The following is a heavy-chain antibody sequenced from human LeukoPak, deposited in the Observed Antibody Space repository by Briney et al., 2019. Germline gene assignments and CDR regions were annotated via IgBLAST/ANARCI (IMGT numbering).Heavy chain of an antibody. Sequence: ASVKVSCKVSGYTLTELSMHWVRQAPGKGLEWMGGFDPEDGETIYAQKFQGRVTMTTDTSTSTAYMELRSLRSDDTAVYYCARARFWSGYYPIIYYFDYWGQGTLVTVSS. CDR2: FDPEDGET. CDR1: GYTLTELS. CDR3: ARARFWSGYYPIIYYFDY. V-gene: IGHV1-24*01. J-gene: IGHJ4*02. D-gene: IGHD3-3*01.